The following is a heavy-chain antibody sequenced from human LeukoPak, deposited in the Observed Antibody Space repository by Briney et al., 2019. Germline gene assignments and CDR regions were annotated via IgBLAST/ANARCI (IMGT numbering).Heavy chain of an antibody. D-gene: IGHD4-23*01. CDR3: ARRAYGGKAAFGM. CDR1: GGSIISDTYY. V-gene: IGHV4-61*02. CDR2: IFSSGST. Sequence: PSETLSLTCSVSGGSIISDTYYWSWIRQPAGKGPEWIGRIFSSGSTNYNPSLKSRVTMSVDTSKNQFSLKLSSVTAADTAVYYCARRAYGGKAAFGMWGQGTMVTVSS. J-gene: IGHJ3*02.